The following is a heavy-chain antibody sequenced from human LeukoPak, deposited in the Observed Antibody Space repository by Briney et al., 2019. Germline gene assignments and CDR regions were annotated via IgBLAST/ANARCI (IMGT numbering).Heavy chain of an antibody. CDR1: GFTFSSYA. CDR3: AKDPSNMPFDY. V-gene: IGHV3-23*01. Sequence: SGGSLRLSCAASGFTFSSYAMSWVRQAPGKGLEWVSVITGSGGNTYYADSVKGRFTISRDNSKNTLYLQLNSLRAEDTAVYYCAKDPSNMPFDYWGQGTLVTVSS. CDR2: ITGSGGNT. J-gene: IGHJ4*02. D-gene: IGHD1/OR15-1a*01.